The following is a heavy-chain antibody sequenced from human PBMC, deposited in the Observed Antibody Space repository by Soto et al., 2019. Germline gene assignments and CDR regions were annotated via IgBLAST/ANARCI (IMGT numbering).Heavy chain of an antibody. V-gene: IGHV5-51*01. J-gene: IGHJ6*02. CDR1: GYNFSNYW. D-gene: IGHD2-2*01. CDR2: IYPGDSDT. Sequence: GESLKISCKGSGYNFSNYWIAWVRQMPGKGPEWMGIIYPGDSDTRYSPSFQGQVTISAHRSISTAYLRWSSLKASDTAMYYCARQRIAVVPAASYLGMAVWGRGTTVTVS. CDR3: ARQRIAVVPAASYLGMAV.